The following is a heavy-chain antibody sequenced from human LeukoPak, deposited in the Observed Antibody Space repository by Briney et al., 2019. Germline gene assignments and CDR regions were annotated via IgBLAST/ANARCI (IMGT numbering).Heavy chain of an antibody. CDR2: IKQDGSEK. J-gene: IGHJ4*02. D-gene: IGHD3-10*01. Sequence: PGGSLRLSCAASGFTFSNYWMTWVRQAPGKGLEWVANIKQDGSEKYYVDSVKGRFTISRDNAKNSLYLQMDSLRGEDTAVYYCARAPLLWFGELLSFDYWGQGTLVTVSS. CDR1: GFTFSNYW. CDR3: ARAPLLWFGELLSFDY. V-gene: IGHV3-7*01.